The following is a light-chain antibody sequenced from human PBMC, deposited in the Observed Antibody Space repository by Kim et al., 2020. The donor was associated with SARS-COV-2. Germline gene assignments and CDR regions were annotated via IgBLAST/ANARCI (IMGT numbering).Light chain of an antibody. CDR2: GAS. V-gene: IGKV3-15*01. J-gene: IGKJ5*01. Sequence: EIVMTQSPATLSVSPGERATLSCRASQNVGSNLAWYQQRPGQAPRLLLYGASDRATGVPARFSGSGSGTEFTLTISSLQSEDSAVYYCQQFYNWPPITFGQGTRLEIK. CDR1: QNVGSN. CDR3: QQFYNWPPIT.